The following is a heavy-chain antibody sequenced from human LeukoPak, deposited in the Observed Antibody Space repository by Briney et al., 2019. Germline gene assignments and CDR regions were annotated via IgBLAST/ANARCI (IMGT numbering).Heavy chain of an antibody. CDR2: IIPIFGTA. D-gene: IGHD3-22*01. CDR3: ARDDQHLDTMTAFDI. V-gene: IGHV1-69*05. J-gene: IGHJ3*02. CDR1: GGTFSSYA. Sequence: GASVKVSCKASGGTFSSYAISWGRQAPGQGLEGMGRIIPIFGTANYAQKFQGRVTITTDESTSTAYMELSSLRSEDTAVYYCARDDQHLDTMTAFDIWGQGTMVTVSS.